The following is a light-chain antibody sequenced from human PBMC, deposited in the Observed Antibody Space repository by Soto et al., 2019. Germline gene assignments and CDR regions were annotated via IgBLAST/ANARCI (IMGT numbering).Light chain of an antibody. CDR3: QQYGSSVPYT. CDR1: QSVSDSY. J-gene: IGKJ2*01. Sequence: EIVLTQSPGTLSLAPGERATLSCRASQSVSDSYLAWYQQRHGQAPRLLIYGASSRATGIPDRFSGSGSGTDFTLTITRLEREDFAVYYCQQYGSSVPYTFGQGTKLEIK. CDR2: GAS. V-gene: IGKV3-20*01.